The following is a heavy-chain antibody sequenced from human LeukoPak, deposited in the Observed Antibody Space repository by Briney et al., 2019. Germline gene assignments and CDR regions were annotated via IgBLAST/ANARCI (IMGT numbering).Heavy chain of an antibody. Sequence: GGSLRLSCAPSGFTFSSYSMKSVRQAPGGGLGWVSSISSISSYIYYADSVKRRFTISRDNAKNTLYLQMNSLRAEDTAVYYCARVRARLYYYGSGSSFDYWGQGTLVTVSS. CDR1: GFTFSSYS. V-gene: IGHV3-21*01. D-gene: IGHD3-10*01. J-gene: IGHJ4*02. CDR3: ARVRARLYYYGSGSSFDY. CDR2: ISSISSYI.